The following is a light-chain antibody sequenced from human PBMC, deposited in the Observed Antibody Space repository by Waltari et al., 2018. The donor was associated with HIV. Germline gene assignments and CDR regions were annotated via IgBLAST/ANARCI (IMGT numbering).Light chain of an antibody. CDR1: QNFGGS. J-gene: IGKJ2*01. V-gene: IGKV3-15*01. Sequence: EIVMTQSPATLSVSPGERATLSCRASQNFGGSLAWYQQKPGLAPRLLIYAASTRATGIPAKFSGSGSGTDFTLTISSLQSEDFAIYYCQQYNNWPYTFGQGTKLEFK. CDR2: AAS. CDR3: QQYNNWPYT.